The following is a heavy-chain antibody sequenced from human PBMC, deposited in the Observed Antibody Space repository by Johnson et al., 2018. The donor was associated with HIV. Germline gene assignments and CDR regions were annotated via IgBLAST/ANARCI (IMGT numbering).Heavy chain of an antibody. D-gene: IGHD2/OR15-2a*01. V-gene: IGHV3-15*01. CDR2: IKSKTDGGTT. Sequence: EVQLVESGGGLVQPGGSLRLSCAASGFTFSNAWMSWVRQAPGKGLEWVGRIKSKTDGGTTDYAAPVKGRFTISRDDSKNTLYVQMKSLKTEDTAVYYCTTDHYFLDALEIWGQGTMVTVSS. CDR3: TTDHYFLDALEI. CDR1: GFTFSNAW. J-gene: IGHJ3*02.